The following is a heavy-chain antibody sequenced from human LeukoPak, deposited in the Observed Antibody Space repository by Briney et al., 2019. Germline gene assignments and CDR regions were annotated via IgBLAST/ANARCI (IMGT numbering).Heavy chain of an antibody. Sequence: GSVEVSCQASGYTFTSYVMHWVRQAPGQRLGWMGWNHAGNGNTKYSQTFQGRVTISRDTSARTAYMELSSLRSEDTAVYYCARDLSTSPRLWFDPWGQGTLVTVSS. CDR1: GYTFTSYV. CDR2: NHAGNGNT. J-gene: IGHJ5*02. V-gene: IGHV1-3*01. CDR3: ARDLSTSPRLWFDP. D-gene: IGHD2/OR15-2a*01.